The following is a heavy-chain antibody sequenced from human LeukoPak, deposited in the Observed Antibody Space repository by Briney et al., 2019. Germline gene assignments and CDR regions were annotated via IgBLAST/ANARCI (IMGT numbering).Heavy chain of an antibody. CDR1: GGSISSGDYY. J-gene: IGHJ5*02. CDR3: ARDLGYCSSTSCYTPNWFDP. D-gene: IGHD2-2*02. V-gene: IGHV4-30-4*01. CDR2: IYYSGST. Sequence: PSQTLSLTCTVSGGSISSGDYYWSWIRQPPGKGLEWIGYIYYSGSTYYNPSLKSRVTISVDTSMNQFSLKLSSVTAADTAVYYCARDLGYCSSTSCYTPNWFDPWGQGTLVTVSS.